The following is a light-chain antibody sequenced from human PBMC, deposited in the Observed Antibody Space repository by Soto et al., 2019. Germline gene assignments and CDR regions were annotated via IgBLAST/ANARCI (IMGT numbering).Light chain of an antibody. V-gene: IGKV3-20*01. CDR1: QSVGQS. Sequence: EVVLTQSPGAVSLSRGERATVSWSASQSVGQSLAWYQQRPGQAPRLLISGASTRATGIPDRISGSGSGTDFTLTISRLEPEDFALYYCQQYGGSPLWTFGQGTKVDIK. CDR3: QQYGGSPLWT. J-gene: IGKJ1*01. CDR2: GAS.